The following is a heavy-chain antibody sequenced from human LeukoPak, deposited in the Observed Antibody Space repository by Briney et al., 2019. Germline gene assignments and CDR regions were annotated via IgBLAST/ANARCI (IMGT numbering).Heavy chain of an antibody. Sequence: ASVKVSCKASGYTLTSYEINWVRQDTGEGLEWMGGMNPNSGNTGYAQKFQGRDTMTRNTSISTAYMELSSLRSEDTAVYYCARVSGQQLLNYYYYYYYMDVWGKGTTVTVSS. CDR1: GYTLTSYE. D-gene: IGHD6-13*01. V-gene: IGHV1-8*01. CDR2: MNPNSGNT. J-gene: IGHJ6*03. CDR3: ARVSGQQLLNYYYYYYYMDV.